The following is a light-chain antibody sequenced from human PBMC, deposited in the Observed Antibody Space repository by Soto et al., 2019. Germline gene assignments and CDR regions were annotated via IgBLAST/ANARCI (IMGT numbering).Light chain of an antibody. J-gene: IGLJ1*01. CDR3: SSYTSSSLYV. Sequence: QSVLTQPASVSGSPGQSITISCTGTSSDVGGYNYVSWYQQHPGKAPKLMIYEVSNRPSGVSNRFSGSKSGNTASLTISGLQAEDEAGYYCSSYTSSSLYVFGTGTKLTVL. V-gene: IGLV2-14*01. CDR1: SSDVGGYNY. CDR2: EVS.